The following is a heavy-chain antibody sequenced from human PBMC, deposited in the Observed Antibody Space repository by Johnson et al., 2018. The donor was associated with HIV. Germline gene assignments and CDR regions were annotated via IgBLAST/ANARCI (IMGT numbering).Heavy chain of an antibody. Sequence: VQLVESGGDLVNPGGSLRLSCAASGFTFSNAWMSWVRQAPGKGLEYVSAISSNGGSTYYANSVKDRFTISRDNSKNTLYLQMGSLRTEDMAVDYCARCRDGYTLLSAFDIWGQGTMVTVSS. CDR2: ISSNGGST. D-gene: IGHD5-24*01. CDR3: ARCRDGYTLLSAFDI. CDR1: GFTFSNAW. V-gene: IGHV3-64*01. J-gene: IGHJ3*02.